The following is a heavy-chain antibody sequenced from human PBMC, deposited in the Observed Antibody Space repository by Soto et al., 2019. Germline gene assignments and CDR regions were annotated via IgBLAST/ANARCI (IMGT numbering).Heavy chain of an antibody. Sequence: LSLTCTVSGGSISSSSYYWGWIRQPPGKGLEWIGSIYYSGSTYYNPSLKSRVTISVDTSKNQFSLKLSSVTAADTAVYYCARQRDYDFWSGYYSQYYFDYWGQGTLVTVS. V-gene: IGHV4-39*01. CDR3: ARQRDYDFWSGYYSQYYFDY. D-gene: IGHD3-3*01. CDR1: GGSISSSSYY. J-gene: IGHJ4*02. CDR2: IYYSGST.